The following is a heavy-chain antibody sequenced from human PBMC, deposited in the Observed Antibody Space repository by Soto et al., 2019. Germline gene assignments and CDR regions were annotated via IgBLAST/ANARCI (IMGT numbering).Heavy chain of an antibody. CDR1: GFIFTNYA. V-gene: IGHV3-23*01. CDR2: IGGRGNSA. D-gene: IGHD5-12*01. CDR3: VREGRGSFDF. J-gene: IGHJ3*01. Sequence: GGSLRVSCAASGFIFTNYAMNWVRQAPGKGLEWVSVIGGRGNSAYYADSVQGRFTISRDNSKNTLSLQMSSLTADDTAIYYCVREGRGSFDFWGRGTMVTVSS.